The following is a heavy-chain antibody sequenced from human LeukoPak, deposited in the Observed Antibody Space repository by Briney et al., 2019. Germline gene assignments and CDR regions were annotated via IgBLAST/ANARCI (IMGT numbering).Heavy chain of an antibody. Sequence: GGSLRLSCATSGFSFSSYAMSWVRQAPGKGLEWVSAMSSSDDGRYYAASVRGRFTISRDTSRSTLYLQMNSLRAEDAAVYFCAKAPVTSCRGAFCYPFDYWGQGTLVTVSS. J-gene: IGHJ4*02. CDR3: AKAPVTSCRGAFCYPFDY. V-gene: IGHV3-23*01. D-gene: IGHD2-15*01. CDR1: GFSFSSYA. CDR2: MSSSDDGR.